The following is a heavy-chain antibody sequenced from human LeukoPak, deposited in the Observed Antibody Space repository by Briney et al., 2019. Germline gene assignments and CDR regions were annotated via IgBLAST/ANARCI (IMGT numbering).Heavy chain of an antibody. Sequence: PGGSLRLSCAASGFTFSSYWMSWVRQAPGKGLEWVANIKQDGSEKYYVDSVKGRFTISRDNAKNSLYLQMNSLRAEDTAVYYCAKDTRGRTGTFDYWGQGTLVTVSS. J-gene: IGHJ4*02. CDR3: AKDTRGRTGTFDY. V-gene: IGHV3-7*01. D-gene: IGHD1-14*01. CDR1: GFTFSSYW. CDR2: IKQDGSEK.